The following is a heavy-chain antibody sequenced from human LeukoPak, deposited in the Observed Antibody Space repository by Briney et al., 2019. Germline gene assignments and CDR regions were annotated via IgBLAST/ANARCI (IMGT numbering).Heavy chain of an antibody. J-gene: IGHJ6*02. V-gene: IGHV4-34*01. CDR3: ARWGSNYYGMDV. Sequence: SETLSLTCAVYGGSFSGYYWSWIRQPPGKGLEWIGEINHSGSTNYNPSLKSRVTISVDTSKNQFSLKLSSVTAADTAVYYCARWGSNYYGMDVSGQGTTVTVSS. CDR2: INHSGST. D-gene: IGHD3-16*01. CDR1: GGSFSGYY.